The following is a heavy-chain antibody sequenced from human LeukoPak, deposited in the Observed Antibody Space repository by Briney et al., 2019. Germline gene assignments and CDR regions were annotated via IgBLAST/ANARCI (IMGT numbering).Heavy chain of an antibody. V-gene: IGHV4-59*01. D-gene: IGHD3-22*01. CDR2: IYYSGST. CDR3: ARDLGYDSSGYSRRVWAFDI. CDR1: GGSISSYY. J-gene: IGHJ3*02. Sequence: SETLSLTCTVSGGSISSYYWSWLRQPPGKGLEWIGYIYYSGSTNYNPSLKSRVTISVDTSKNQFSLKLSSVTAADTAVYYCARDLGYDSSGYSRRVWAFDIWGQGTMVTVSS.